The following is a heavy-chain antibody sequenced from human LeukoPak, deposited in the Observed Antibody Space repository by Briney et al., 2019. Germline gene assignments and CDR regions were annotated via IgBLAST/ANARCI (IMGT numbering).Heavy chain of an antibody. CDR2: SYGSGST. J-gene: IGHJ4*02. D-gene: IGHD5-18*01. V-gene: IGHV4-4*07. Sequence: PSETLSLTCTVSGGSISSYYWSWIRQPAGKGLEWIGRSYGSGSTNYNPSLKSRVTMSVDTSKNQFSLNLNSVTAADTAVYYCARVGLYSYGSFDYWGQGTLVTVSS. CDR1: GGSISSYY. CDR3: ARVGLYSYGSFDY.